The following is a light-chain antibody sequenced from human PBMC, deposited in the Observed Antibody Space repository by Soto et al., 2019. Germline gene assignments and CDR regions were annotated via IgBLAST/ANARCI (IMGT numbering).Light chain of an antibody. Sequence: EIVLTQSPGTLSLSPGERATLSCRASQSVSNSYIAWYQQKPGQAPRLLIYGASSRATGIPDRFSGSGSGTDFTLTISRLEPEDFAVYYCQQYGSSPTWTFGQGTKVDIK. V-gene: IGKV3-20*01. J-gene: IGKJ1*01. CDR2: GAS. CDR3: QQYGSSPTWT. CDR1: QSVSNSY.